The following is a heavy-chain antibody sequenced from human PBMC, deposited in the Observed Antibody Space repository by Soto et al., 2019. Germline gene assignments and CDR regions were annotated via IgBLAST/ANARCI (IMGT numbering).Heavy chain of an antibody. CDR2: ISGSGGYT. V-gene: IGHV3-23*01. CDR3: AKDGPLGELMAD. CDR1: RFTFSSYA. D-gene: IGHD3-10*01. J-gene: IGHJ4*02. Sequence: GGSLRLSCASSRFTFSSYALSWVRQAPGKGLEWVSTISGSGGYTYYADSVKGRFTISRDNSKNTLYLQMNSLRAEDTAVYYCAKDGPLGELMADWGQGILVTVSS.